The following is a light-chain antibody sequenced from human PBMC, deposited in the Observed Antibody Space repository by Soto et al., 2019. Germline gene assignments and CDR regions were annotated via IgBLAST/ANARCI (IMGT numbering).Light chain of an antibody. J-gene: IGLJ1*01. CDR1: SSDVGGYNY. V-gene: IGLV2-11*01. CDR2: DVT. Sequence: QSVLTQPRSVSGSPGQSLTISCTGTSSDVGGYNYVSWYQQHPGKAHKLMIYDVTKRPSGVPDRFSGSKSGNTASLTISGLQADDEADYYCCSHAGSYTYVFGTGTKVTVL. CDR3: CSHAGSYTYV.